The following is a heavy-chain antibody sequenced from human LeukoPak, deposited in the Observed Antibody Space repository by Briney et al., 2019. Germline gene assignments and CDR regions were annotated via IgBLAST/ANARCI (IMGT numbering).Heavy chain of an antibody. CDR1: GFTFSSYS. CDR3: ASCIERTGAFDI. Sequence: GGSLRLSCAASGFTFSSYSMNWVRQAPGKGLEWVSSISSSSSYIYYADSVKGRFTISRDNVKNSLYLQMNSLRAEDTAVYYCASCIERTGAFDIWGQGTMVTVSS. V-gene: IGHV3-21*01. D-gene: IGHD1-14*01. J-gene: IGHJ3*02. CDR2: ISSSSSYI.